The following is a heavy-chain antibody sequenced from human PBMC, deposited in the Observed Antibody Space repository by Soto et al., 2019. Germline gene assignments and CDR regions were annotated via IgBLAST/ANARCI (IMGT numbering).Heavy chain of an antibody. Sequence: SETLSLTCTVSGGSISSGGYYWSWIRQHPGKGPEWIGYIYYSGSTYYNPSLKSRVTISVDTSKNQFSLKLSSVTAADTAVYYCASHWNDGTFDYWGQGTLVTVSS. CDR2: IYYSGST. D-gene: IGHD1-1*01. J-gene: IGHJ4*02. CDR3: ASHWNDGTFDY. V-gene: IGHV4-31*03. CDR1: GGSISSGGYY.